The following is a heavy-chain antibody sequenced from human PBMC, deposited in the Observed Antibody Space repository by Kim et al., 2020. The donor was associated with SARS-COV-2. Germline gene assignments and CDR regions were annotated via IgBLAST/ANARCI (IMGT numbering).Heavy chain of an antibody. J-gene: IGHJ5*02. V-gene: IGHV3-7*01. CDR3: ARENTGYTSGWFA. D-gene: IGHD6-19*01. Sequence: GGSLRLSCAASGFTFSNSWMSWVRQAPGKGLEWVANINQDGSEIYYADFVKGRFTVSRDNAKNSLFLQVNTLRADDTAAYYCARENTGYTSGWFAWGQGTLVSVSS. CDR2: INQDGSEI. CDR1: GFTFSNSW.